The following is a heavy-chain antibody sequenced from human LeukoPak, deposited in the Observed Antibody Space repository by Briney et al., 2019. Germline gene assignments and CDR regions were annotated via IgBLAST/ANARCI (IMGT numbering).Heavy chain of an antibody. CDR3: ARGQDYGANSGFDY. D-gene: IGHD4-23*01. CDR1: GGSILSSSYY. CDR2: TYYSGNT. J-gene: IGHJ4*02. V-gene: IGHV4-39*07. Sequence: SGTLSLTCTVSGGSILSSSYYWGWNRQPPGEGLGWVWTTYYSGNTYYNPSLKSRVTISVDRSKNQFSLKLSSVTAADTALYYCARGQDYGANSGFDYWGQGTLVTVSS.